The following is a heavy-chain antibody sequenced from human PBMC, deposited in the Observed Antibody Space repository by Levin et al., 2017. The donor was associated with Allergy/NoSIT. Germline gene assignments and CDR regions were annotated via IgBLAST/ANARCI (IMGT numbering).Heavy chain of an antibody. CDR2: IYHSGST. J-gene: IGHJ4*02. D-gene: IGHD3-3*01. CDR1: GGSISSGGYS. V-gene: IGHV4-30-2*01. CDR3: ARAVPVLEWLLVVYYFDY. Sequence: SETLSLTCAVSGGSISSGGYSWSWIRQPPGKGLEWIGYIYHSGSTYYNPSLKSRVTISVDRSKNQFSLKLSSVTAADTAVYYCARAVPVLEWLLVVYYFDYWGQGTLVTVSS.